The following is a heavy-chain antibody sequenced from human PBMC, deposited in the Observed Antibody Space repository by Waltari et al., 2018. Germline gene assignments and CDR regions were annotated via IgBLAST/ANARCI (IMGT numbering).Heavy chain of an antibody. CDR3: ARDYCDRTNCHGMDV. CDR2: ISNNERNI. J-gene: IGHJ6*02. Sequence: QVQQLELGGGVVQLGRFLRLYCAAPEFTFSSCAMHWVRQAPGKGLEWVSVISNNERNIFSVDSVKGRFTISRDNSKKMLYLQMNNLRAEATAVYYCARDYCDRTNCHGMDVWGQGTTVTVSS. D-gene: IGHD3-22*01. CDR1: EFTFSSCA. V-gene: IGHV3-30*04.